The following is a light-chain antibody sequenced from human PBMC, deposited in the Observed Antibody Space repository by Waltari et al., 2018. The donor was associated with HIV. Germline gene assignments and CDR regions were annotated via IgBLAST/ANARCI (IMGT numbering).Light chain of an antibody. CDR3: QVWHSNSDHVV. CDR1: NIGRQR. CDR2: DDS. V-gene: IGLV3-21*02. J-gene: IGLJ2*01. Sequence: SYVLTPPPSVSMAPGQTARVTCAGNNIGRQRVHWYQQRPGPAPALVVHDDSDRPSGIPERFSGSNSGNTATLTISRVEAGDEADYYCQVWHSNSDHVVFGGGTKLTVL.